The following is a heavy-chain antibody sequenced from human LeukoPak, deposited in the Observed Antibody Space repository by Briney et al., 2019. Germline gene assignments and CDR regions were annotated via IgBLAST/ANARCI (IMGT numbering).Heavy chain of an antibody. V-gene: IGHV4-59*01. D-gene: IGHD6-13*01. J-gene: IGHJ6*03. CDR3: ARVLGSSSPGEYYYYYMDV. Sequence: SETLSLTCTVSGGSISSYYWSWIRQPPGKGLEWIGYIYYSGSTNYNPSLKSRVTISVDTSKNQFSLKLSSVTAADTAVYYCARVLGSSSPGEYYYYYMDVWGKGTTVTVSS. CDR1: GGSISSYY. CDR2: IYYSGST.